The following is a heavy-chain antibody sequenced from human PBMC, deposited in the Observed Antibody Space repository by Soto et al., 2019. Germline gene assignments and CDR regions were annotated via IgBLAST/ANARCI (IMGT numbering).Heavy chain of an antibody. Sequence: ASVKVSCKASGYTFTSYYMHWVRQAPGQGLEWMGIINPSGGSTSYAQKFQGRVTMTRDTSTSTVYMELSSLRSEDTAVYYCARGDCSGRTCSYLYYYGVWATKAFDIWGQGTMVTV. CDR1: GYTFTSYY. V-gene: IGHV1-46*01. CDR2: INPSGGST. D-gene: IGHD2-15*01. CDR3: ARGDCSGRTCSYLYYYGVWATKAFDI. J-gene: IGHJ3*02.